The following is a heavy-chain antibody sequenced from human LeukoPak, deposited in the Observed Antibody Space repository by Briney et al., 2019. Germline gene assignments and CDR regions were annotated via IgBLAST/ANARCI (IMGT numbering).Heavy chain of an antibody. CDR1: GFTFSSYG. CDR2: ISYDGSNK. D-gene: IGHD6-13*01. Sequence: GRSLRLSCAASGFTFSSYGMHWVRQAPGKGLEWVAVISYDGSNKYYADSVKGRFTISRDNSKNTLYLQMNSLRAEDTAVYYCAKIKQQLVRGYYYYGMDVWGQGTTVTVSS. CDR3: AKIKQQLVRGYYYYGMDV. J-gene: IGHJ6*02. V-gene: IGHV3-30*18.